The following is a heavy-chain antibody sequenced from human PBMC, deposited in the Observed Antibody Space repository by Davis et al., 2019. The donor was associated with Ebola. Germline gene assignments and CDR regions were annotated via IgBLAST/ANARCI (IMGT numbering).Heavy chain of an antibody. CDR3: ARGRTAPGYFDL. CDR2: IWYDGINK. CDR1: GISFSNYG. D-gene: IGHD5-18*01. J-gene: IGHJ2*01. Sequence: GGSLRLSCAASGISFSNYGMHWVRQAPGKGLEWVAVIWYDGINKDYANSVKGRFTISRDNSKNTLYLQMNSLRGEDTAVYYCARGRTAPGYFDLWGRGTLVTVSS. V-gene: IGHV3-33*08.